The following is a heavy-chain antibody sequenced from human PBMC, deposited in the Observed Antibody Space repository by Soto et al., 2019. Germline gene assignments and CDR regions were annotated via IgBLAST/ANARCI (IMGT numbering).Heavy chain of an antibody. CDR1: GFTFTSSA. J-gene: IGHJ4*02. CDR3: AATDRRDGYNRDY. CDR2: IVVGSGNT. D-gene: IGHD5-12*01. Sequence: SVKVSCKASGFTFTSSAVQWVRQARGQRLEWIGWIVVGSGNTNYAQKFQERVTITRDMSTSTAYMELSSLRSEDTAVYYCAATDRRDGYNRDYWGQGTLVTVSS. V-gene: IGHV1-58*01.